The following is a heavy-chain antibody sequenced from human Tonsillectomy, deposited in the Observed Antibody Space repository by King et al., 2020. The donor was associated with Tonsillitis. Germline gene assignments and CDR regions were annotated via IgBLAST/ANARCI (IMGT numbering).Heavy chain of an antibody. J-gene: IGHJ6*02. Sequence: QLVQSXXDLVQPGRSLRLSCAASGFTFDDYAIHWVRQPPGKGLEWVSGISWNSGSIAYADSVKGRFTTSRDNAKNSLYLQMNSLRAEDTALYYCAKXXXXXAXXXYYGXXVWXXGTTVTVS. CDR2: ISWNSGSI. D-gene: IGHD6-25*01. CDR3: AKXXXXXAXXXYYGXXV. CDR1: GFTFDDYA. V-gene: IGHV3-9*01.